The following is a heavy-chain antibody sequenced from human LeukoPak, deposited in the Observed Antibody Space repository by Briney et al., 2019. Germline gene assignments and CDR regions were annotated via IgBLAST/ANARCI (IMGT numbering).Heavy chain of an antibody. J-gene: IGHJ5*02. CDR3: ARDLGSLATAAAA. Sequence: GGSLRLSCAASGFTFSSYGMHWVRQAPGKGLEWVAVISYDGSNKYYADSVKGRFTISRDNSKNTLYLQMNSLRAEDTAVYYCARDLGSLATAAAAWGQGTLVTVSS. CDR2: ISYDGSNK. D-gene: IGHD6-13*01. V-gene: IGHV3-30*03. CDR1: GFTFSSYG.